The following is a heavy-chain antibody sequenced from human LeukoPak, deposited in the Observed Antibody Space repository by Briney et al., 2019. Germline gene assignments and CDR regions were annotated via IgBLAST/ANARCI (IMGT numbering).Heavy chain of an antibody. CDR2: IWCDGSNK. CDR3: AKWAAAGPFDY. Sequence: GGSLRLSCAASGFTFSSYGMHWVRQAPGKGLEWVAVIWCDGSNKYYADSVKGRFTISRDSSKNTLYLQMNSLRAEDTAVYYCAKWAAAGPFDYWGQGTLVTVSS. V-gene: IGHV3-33*06. J-gene: IGHJ4*02. CDR1: GFTFSSYG. D-gene: IGHD6-13*01.